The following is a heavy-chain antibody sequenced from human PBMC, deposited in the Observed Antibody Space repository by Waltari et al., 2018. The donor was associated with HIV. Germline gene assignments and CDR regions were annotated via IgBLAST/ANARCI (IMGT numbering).Heavy chain of an antibody. CDR3: AKSRSWVETWDF. J-gene: IGHJ3*01. CDR2: VWHDGSQT. Sequence: QVYLVESGGGVVQPGGSLRLPCVGSEFTFKAYGMHWVRQAPGKGLEWVAVVWHDGSQTYYGDSVRGRFVVSRDNGKNTVFLQMNSLREEDTGRYYCAKSRSWVETWDFWGLGTLVIVSS. V-gene: IGHV3-33*06. D-gene: IGHD1-1*01. CDR1: EFTFKAYG.